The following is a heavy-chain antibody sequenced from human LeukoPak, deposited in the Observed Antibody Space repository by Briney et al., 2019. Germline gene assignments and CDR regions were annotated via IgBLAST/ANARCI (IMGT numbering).Heavy chain of an antibody. CDR2: ISPSGGST. CDR1: GYTFTSNY. V-gene: IGHV1-46*01. Sequence: ASVKVSCKAFGYTFTSNYMHWVRQAPGQGPEWMGVISPSGGSTTYAQKFQGRVTLTRDMSTSTDYLELSSLRSEDTAVYYCARDWQQLVTPDAFDIWGQGTMVTVSS. J-gene: IGHJ3*02. CDR3: ARDWQQLVTPDAFDI. D-gene: IGHD6-13*01.